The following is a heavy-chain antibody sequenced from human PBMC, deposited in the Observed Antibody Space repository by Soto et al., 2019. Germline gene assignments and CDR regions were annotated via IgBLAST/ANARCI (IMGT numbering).Heavy chain of an antibody. Sequence: LRLSCAASEFSFDIYSMNWVRQAPGKGLEWVSSXXXXXXXXXXXXXVKGRFSISRDNAKNSVVLQMNSLRVEDTAVYYCARMSIVGRRDYYYGMDVWGQGTTVTVSS. CDR2: XXXXXXXX. CDR1: EFSFDIYS. CDR3: ARMSIVGRRDYYYGMDV. V-gene: IGHV3-21*01. D-gene: IGHD6-6*01. J-gene: IGHJ6*02.